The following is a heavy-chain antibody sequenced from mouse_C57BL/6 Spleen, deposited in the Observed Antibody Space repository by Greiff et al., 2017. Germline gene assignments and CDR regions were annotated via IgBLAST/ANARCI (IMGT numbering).Heavy chain of an antibody. CDR2: IDPSDSYT. D-gene: IGHD1-1*01. V-gene: IGHV1-59*01. CDR3: ARGGFITTVVAPDAMDY. CDR1: GYTFTSYW. Sequence: VKLQQPGAELVRPGTSVKLSCMASGYTFTSYWMHWVKQRPGQGLEWIGVIDPSDSYTNYNQKFKGKATLTVDTSSSTAYMQLSSLTSEDSAVYYCARGGFITTVVAPDAMDYWGQGTSVTVSS. J-gene: IGHJ4*01.